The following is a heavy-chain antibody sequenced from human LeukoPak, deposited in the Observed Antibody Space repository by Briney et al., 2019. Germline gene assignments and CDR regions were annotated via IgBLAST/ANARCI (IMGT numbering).Heavy chain of an antibody. V-gene: IGHV3-11*01. CDR2: ISSSGSTI. J-gene: IGHJ4*02. Sequence: GGSLRLSCAASGFTFNDYYMSWIRQAPGKGLEWVSYISSSGSTIYYADSVKGRFTISRDNAKNSLYLQMNSLRAEDTAVYYCAREATAPDEPAYISSWYPFDYWGQGTLVTVSS. CDR1: GFTFNDYY. CDR3: AREATAPDEPAYISSWYPFDY. D-gene: IGHD6-13*01.